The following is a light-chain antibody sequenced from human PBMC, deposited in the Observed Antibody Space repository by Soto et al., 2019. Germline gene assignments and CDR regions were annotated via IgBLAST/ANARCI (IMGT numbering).Light chain of an antibody. CDR2: GAS. CDR1: ESVSSSY. CDR3: QQYSSSPIT. J-gene: IGKJ5*01. Sequence: EIGLTQSPGTLSLSPGERATLSCRASESVSSSYLAWYQQKPGQAPRLLIYGASSRATGIPDRFSGGGSGTDFSLTISRLDPEDFAVYYCQQYSSSPITFGQGTRLEIK. V-gene: IGKV3-20*01.